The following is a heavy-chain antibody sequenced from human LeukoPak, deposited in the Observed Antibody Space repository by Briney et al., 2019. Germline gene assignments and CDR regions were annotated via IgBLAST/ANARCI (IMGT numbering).Heavy chain of an antibody. Sequence: PGGSLRLSCAASGFTFSSYGMNWVRQAPEKGLQWVSFISSGGNTLYYADSMKGRFTISRDNAKNSLYLQMNSLRAEDTAVYYCARVSRSDGGGFDYWGQGTLVTVSS. V-gene: IGHV3-48*04. CDR3: ARVSRSDGGGFDY. J-gene: IGHJ4*02. CDR1: GFTFSSYG. D-gene: IGHD3-16*01. CDR2: ISSGGNTL.